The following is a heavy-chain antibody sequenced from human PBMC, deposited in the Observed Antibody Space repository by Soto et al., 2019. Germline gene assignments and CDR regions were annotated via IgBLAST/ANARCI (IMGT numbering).Heavy chain of an antibody. Sequence: PGGSLRLSCAASGFTFSSYGMHWVRQAPGKGLEWVAVISYDGSNKYYADSVKGRFTISRDNSKNTLYLQMNSLRAEDTAVYYCAKDQARQVVVVAATSWGQGTLVTVSS. J-gene: IGHJ5*02. D-gene: IGHD2-15*01. CDR2: ISYDGSNK. CDR1: GFTFSSYG. V-gene: IGHV3-30*18. CDR3: AKDQARQVVVVAATS.